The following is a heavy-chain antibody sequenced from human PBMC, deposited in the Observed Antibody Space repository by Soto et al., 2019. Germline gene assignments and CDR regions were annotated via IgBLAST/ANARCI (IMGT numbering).Heavy chain of an antibody. J-gene: IGHJ4*02. CDR3: ARLTSYDSSGYSCY. Sequence: EVQLVESGGGLVKPGGSLRLSCAASGFTFSSYSMNWVRQDPGKGLEWVSSISSSSSYIYYADSVKGRFTISRDNAKNSLYLQLNSLRAEATAVYYCARLTSYDSSGYSCYWGQGTLVTVSS. V-gene: IGHV3-21*01. CDR1: GFTFSSYS. D-gene: IGHD3-22*01. CDR2: ISSSSSYI.